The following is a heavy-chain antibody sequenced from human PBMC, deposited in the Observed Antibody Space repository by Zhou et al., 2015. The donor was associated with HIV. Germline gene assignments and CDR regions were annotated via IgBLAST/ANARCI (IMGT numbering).Heavy chain of an antibody. D-gene: IGHD2-2*01. CDR1: GYTFNSYA. V-gene: IGHV1-3*05. CDR3: ARGGGGGNWADCGSTSCPFDY. J-gene: IGHJ4*02. CDR2: INAGNGNR. Sequence: QVQVVQSGAEEKKPGASVKVSCKASGYTFNSYAIHWVRQAPGQRLEWMGWINAGNGNRKYSQKFQDRVTITGDTSASTAYMELSNLRSEDTAVYYCARGGGGGNWADCGSTSCPFDYWGQGTLVTVSS.